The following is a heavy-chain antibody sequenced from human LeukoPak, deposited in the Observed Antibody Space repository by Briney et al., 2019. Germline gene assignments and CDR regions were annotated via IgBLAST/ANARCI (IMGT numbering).Heavy chain of an antibody. CDR1: GYSISSGYY. D-gene: IGHD5-12*01. CDR2: IYHSGST. CDR3: ASERKWLRLVDY. V-gene: IGHV4-38-2*01. Sequence: SETLSLTCAVSGYSISSGYYWGWIRQPPGKGLEWIGSIYHSGSTYYNPSLKSRVTISVDTSKNQFPLKLSSVTAADTAVYCCASERKWLRLVDYWGQGTLVTVSS. J-gene: IGHJ4*02.